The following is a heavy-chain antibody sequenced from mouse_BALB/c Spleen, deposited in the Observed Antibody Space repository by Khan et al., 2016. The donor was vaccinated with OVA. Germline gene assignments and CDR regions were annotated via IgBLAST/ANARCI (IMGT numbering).Heavy chain of an antibody. D-gene: IGHD1-2*01. CDR3: ARCNYDGYDFDY. CDR2: ISYSGVT. J-gene: IGHJ2*01. CDR1: GYSITSGYV. V-gene: IGHV3-2*02. Sequence: EVQLQESGPGLVKPSQSLSLTCTVTGYSITSGYVWNWSRQFPGNKLEWMGYISYSGVTSYTPSLKSRISISRDTSKNQFFLQLNYVTTEDTATYYCARCNYDGYDFDYWGQGTTLTVSS.